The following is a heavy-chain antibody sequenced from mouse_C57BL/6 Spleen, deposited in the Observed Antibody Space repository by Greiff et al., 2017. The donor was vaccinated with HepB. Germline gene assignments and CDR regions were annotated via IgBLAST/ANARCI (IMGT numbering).Heavy chain of an antibody. CDR3: ARSGPRYFDY. V-gene: IGHV1-80*01. CDR1: GYAFSSYW. D-gene: IGHD3-1*01. J-gene: IGHJ2*01. CDR2: IYPGDGDT. Sequence: VKLLESGAELVKPGASVKISCKASGYAFSSYWMNWVKQRPGKGLEWIGQIYPGDGDTNYNGKFKGKATLTADKSSSTAYMQLSSLTSEDSAVYFCARSGPRYFDYWGQGTTLTVSS.